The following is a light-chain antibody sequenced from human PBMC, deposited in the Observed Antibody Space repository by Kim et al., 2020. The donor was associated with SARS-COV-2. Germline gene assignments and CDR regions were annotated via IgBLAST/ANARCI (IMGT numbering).Light chain of an antibody. CDR3: QQYGSICS. CDR2: GAR. V-gene: IGKV3-20*01. CDR1: HSVSSDD. Sequence: LAPGERVPLYCRARHSVSSDDLAWYQQKAGQPPGLLIYGARNRATGIPDRFSAGGSGTDFTLTISKLEPEDFAVYYCQQYGSICSFGQGTRLEIK. J-gene: IGKJ5*01.